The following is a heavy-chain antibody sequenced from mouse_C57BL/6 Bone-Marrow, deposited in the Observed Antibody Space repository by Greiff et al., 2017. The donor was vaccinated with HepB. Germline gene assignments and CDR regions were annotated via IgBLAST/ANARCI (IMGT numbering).Heavy chain of an antibody. CDR2: INPGSGGT. CDR1: GYAFTNYL. V-gene: IGHV1-54*01. CDR3: ARSGFYYYGSSYFDY. J-gene: IGHJ2*01. Sequence: VQLQESGAELVRPGTSVKVSCKASGYAFTNYLIEWVKQRPGQGLEWIGVINPGSGGTNYNEKFKGKATLTADKSSSTAYMQLSSLTSEDSAVYFCARSGFYYYGSSYFDYWGQGTTLTVSS. D-gene: IGHD1-1*01.